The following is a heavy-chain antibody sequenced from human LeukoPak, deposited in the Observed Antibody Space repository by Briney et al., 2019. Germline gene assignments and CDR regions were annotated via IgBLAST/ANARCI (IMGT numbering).Heavy chain of an antibody. D-gene: IGHD6-13*01. CDR1: GYTLSELS. V-gene: IGHV1-2*02. CDR2: INPNSGGT. Sequence: ASVKVSCKVSGYTLSELSMHWVRQAPGQGLEWMGWINPNSGGTNYAQKFQGRVTMTRDTSISTAYMELSRLRSDDTAVYYCARDKGGSSWYYYYYYMDVWGKGTTVTVSS. J-gene: IGHJ6*03. CDR3: ARDKGGSSWYYYYYYMDV.